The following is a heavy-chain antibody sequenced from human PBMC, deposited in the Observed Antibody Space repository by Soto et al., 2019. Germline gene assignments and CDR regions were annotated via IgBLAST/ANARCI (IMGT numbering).Heavy chain of an antibody. J-gene: IGHJ4*02. CDR3: AGASPYGDYEIRYFDY. Sequence: SETLSLTCAVYGGSFSGYYCSWIRQPPGKGLEWIGEINHSGSTNYNPSLKSRVTISVDTSKNQFSLKLSSVTAADTAVYYCAGASPYGDYEIRYFDYWGQGTLVTVSS. CDR1: GGSFSGYY. V-gene: IGHV4-34*01. CDR2: INHSGST. D-gene: IGHD4-17*01.